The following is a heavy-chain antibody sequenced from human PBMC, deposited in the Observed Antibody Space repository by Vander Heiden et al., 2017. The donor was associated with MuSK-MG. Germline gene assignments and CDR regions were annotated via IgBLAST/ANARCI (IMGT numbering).Heavy chain of an antibody. CDR2: INHSGST. CDR1: GGSFSGYY. V-gene: IGHV4-34*01. Sequence: QVQLQQWGAGLLKPSETLSLTCAVYGGSFSGYYWSWIRQPPGKGLEWIGEINHSGSTNYNPSLKSRVTISVDTSKNQFSLKLSSVTAADTAVYYCARGGVRYFDWRWFDPWGQGTLVTVS. D-gene: IGHD3-9*01. CDR3: ARGGVRYFDWRWFDP. J-gene: IGHJ5*02.